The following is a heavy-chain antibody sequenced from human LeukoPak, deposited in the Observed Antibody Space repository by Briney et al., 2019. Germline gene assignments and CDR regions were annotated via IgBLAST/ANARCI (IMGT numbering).Heavy chain of an antibody. CDR3: ARVRYYGGNSPFFYFDY. CDR1: GFTFSSYA. V-gene: IGHV3-23*01. D-gene: IGHD4-23*01. Sequence: GGSLRLSCAASGFTFSSYAMSWVRQAPGKGLEWVSAISDSGGSTYYADSVKGRFTISRDNAKNSLYLQMNSPRAEDTAVYYCARVRYYGGNSPFFYFDYWGQGTLVTVSS. J-gene: IGHJ4*02. CDR2: ISDSGGST.